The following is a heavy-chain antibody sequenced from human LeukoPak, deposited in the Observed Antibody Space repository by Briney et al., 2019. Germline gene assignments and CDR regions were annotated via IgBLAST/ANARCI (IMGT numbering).Heavy chain of an antibody. Sequence: ASVKVSCKASGYTFTSYDINWVRQATGQGLEWMGWMNPNSGNTGYAQKFQGRVTMTRNTSISTAYMELTSLRSEDTAVYYCARGPSRKVYYDILTGYYFDYWGQGTLVTVSS. V-gene: IGHV1-8*01. D-gene: IGHD3-9*01. J-gene: IGHJ4*02. CDR3: ARGPSRKVYYDILTGYYFDY. CDR2: MNPNSGNT. CDR1: GYTFTSYD.